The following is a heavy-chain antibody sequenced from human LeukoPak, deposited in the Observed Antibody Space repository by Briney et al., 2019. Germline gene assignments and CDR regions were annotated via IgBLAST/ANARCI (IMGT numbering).Heavy chain of an antibody. CDR2: IYYSGST. J-gene: IGHJ5*02. Sequence: SETLSLTCTVSGGSVSSGSYYWSWIRQPAGKGLEWIGYIYYSGSTNYNPSLKSRVTISVDTSKNQFSLKLSSVTAADTAVYYCARERPGWFGELRKWFDPWGQGTLVTVSS. V-gene: IGHV4-61*01. CDR1: GGSVSSGSYY. D-gene: IGHD3-10*01. CDR3: ARERPGWFGELRKWFDP.